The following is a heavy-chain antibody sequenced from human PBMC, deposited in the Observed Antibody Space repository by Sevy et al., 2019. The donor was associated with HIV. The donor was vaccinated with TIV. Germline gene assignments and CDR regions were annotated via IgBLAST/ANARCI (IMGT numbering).Heavy chain of an antibody. CDR2: VKSKTDGGTT. J-gene: IGHJ1*01. D-gene: IGHD3-16*01. Sequence: GGSLRLSCAASGFTFSSYAMHWVRQAPGKGLEWVAHVKSKTDGGTTDYAAPVRGRFTISRDDSKKTLYLQMNSLKTEDTAVYYCTTGGSLFQHWGQGTLVTVSS. CDR1: GFTFSSYA. V-gene: IGHV3-15*01. CDR3: TTGGSLFQH.